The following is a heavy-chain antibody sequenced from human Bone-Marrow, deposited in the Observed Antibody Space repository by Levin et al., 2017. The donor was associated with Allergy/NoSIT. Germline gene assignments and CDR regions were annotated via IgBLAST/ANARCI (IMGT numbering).Heavy chain of an antibody. CDR3: ATFRPSGDYVYLLDY. CDR2: LSRDSTYI. Sequence: KAGGSLRLSCAASGFAFSTYSLNWVRQAPGKGLEWVSSLSRDSTYIYYEDSVKGRFTISRDNANNSLYLQMNSLRVEDTAVYYCATFRPSGDYVYLLDYWGQGTLVTVSS. J-gene: IGHJ4*02. D-gene: IGHD4-17*01. V-gene: IGHV3-21*01. CDR1: GFAFSTYS.